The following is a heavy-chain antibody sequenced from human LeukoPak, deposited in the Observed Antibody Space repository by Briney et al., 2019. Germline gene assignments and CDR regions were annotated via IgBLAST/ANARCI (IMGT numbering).Heavy chain of an antibody. Sequence: GVSLRLSCAASGITFSSYGMSWVRQAPGKGLEWVSSISSTGGTTYYADSVKGRFTISRDNSKNTLYLQMNSLRAEDTAIYYCAKNGDRGAYCTGGTCYPYFYYYMDVWGKGTTVTI. J-gene: IGHJ6*03. D-gene: IGHD2-15*01. CDR1: GITFSSYG. V-gene: IGHV3-23*01. CDR2: ISSTGGTT. CDR3: AKNGDRGAYCTGGTCYPYFYYYMDV.